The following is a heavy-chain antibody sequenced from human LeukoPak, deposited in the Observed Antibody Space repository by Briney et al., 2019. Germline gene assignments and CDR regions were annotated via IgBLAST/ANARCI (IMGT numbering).Heavy chain of an antibody. CDR2: INHSGST. D-gene: IGHD4-17*01. CDR1: GGSFSGYY. Sequence: SETLSLTCAVYGGSFSGYYWSWIRQPPGKGLEWIGEINHSGSTNYNPSLKSRVTTSVDTSKNQFSLKLSSVTAADTAVYYCARSTTVTTRWFDPWGQGTLVTVSS. V-gene: IGHV4-34*01. J-gene: IGHJ5*02. CDR3: ARSTTVTTRWFDP.